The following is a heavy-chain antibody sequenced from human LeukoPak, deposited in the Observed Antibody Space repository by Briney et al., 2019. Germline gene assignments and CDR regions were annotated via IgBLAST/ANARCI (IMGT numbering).Heavy chain of an antibody. CDR3: ARDPGSSSFDL. CDR1: GFSFSSYW. V-gene: IGHV3-7*01. J-gene: IGHJ4*02. D-gene: IGHD6-13*01. CDR2: INQDGSVT. Sequence: GGSLRLSCAASGFSFSSYWMSWVRQTPEKGLEFVANINQDGSVTNYVDSLKGRCTISRDNAKKSLYLEINSLRADDTAVYYCARDPGSSSFDLWGQGTLVTVSS.